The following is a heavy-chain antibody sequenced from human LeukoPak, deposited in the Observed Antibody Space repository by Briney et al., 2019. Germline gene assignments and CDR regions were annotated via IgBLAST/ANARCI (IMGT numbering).Heavy chain of an antibody. CDR3: ARGRGYSGYDWVY. CDR1: GGSFSGYY. CDR2: INHSGST. D-gene: IGHD5-12*01. J-gene: IGHJ4*02. Sequence: SETLSLTCAVYGGSFSGYYWSWIRQPPGKGLGWIGEINHSGSTNYNPSLKSRVTISVDTSKNQFSLKLSSVTAADTAVYYCARGRGYSGYDWVYWGQGTLVTVSS. V-gene: IGHV4-34*01.